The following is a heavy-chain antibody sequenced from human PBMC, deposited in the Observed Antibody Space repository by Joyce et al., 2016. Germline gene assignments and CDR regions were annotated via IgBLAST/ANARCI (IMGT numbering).Heavy chain of an antibody. CDR1: GGSMDTYY. CDR3: ARATIWFGDFSV. D-gene: IGHD3-10*01. J-gene: IGHJ3*01. V-gene: IGHV4-59*01. CDR2: IYSSGST. Sequence: QVQLQESGPGLVKSSGTLSLTCTVSGGSMDTYYWSWIRQPPGKGLEWIGYIYSSGSTHDNPSLRSRVSISVDTSKNQFSLKLTSVTAADTAMYYCARATIWFGDFSVWGQGTMVTVSS.